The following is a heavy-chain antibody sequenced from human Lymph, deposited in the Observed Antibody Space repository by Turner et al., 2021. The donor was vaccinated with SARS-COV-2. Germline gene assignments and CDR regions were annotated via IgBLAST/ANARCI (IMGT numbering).Heavy chain of an antibody. CDR1: GFTFSRYF. D-gene: IGHD3-16*01. CDR3: ARVLWLRCMFDY. CDR2: ISYDGINK. Sequence: QVQLVESGGGVVQPGRSLRLSCAASGFTFSRYFMHWVRQAPGKGLEWFAVISYDGINKYYADSVEGRFTITRDNSKNTLYLQMSSLRAEDTAVYYCARVLWLRCMFDYWGQGTLVTVSS. J-gene: IGHJ4*02. V-gene: IGHV3-30-3*01.